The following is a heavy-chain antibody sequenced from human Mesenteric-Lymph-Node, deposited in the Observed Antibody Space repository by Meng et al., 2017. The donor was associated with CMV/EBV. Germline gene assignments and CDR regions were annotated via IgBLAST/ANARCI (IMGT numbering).Heavy chain of an antibody. CDR3: ARVSRVLSRELLHYYFDY. CDR2: ISSSSSYI. D-gene: IGHD1-7*01. CDR1: GFTFSSYS. Sequence: GESPKISCAASGFTFSSYSMNWVRQAPGKGLEWVSSISSSSSYIYYADSVKGRFTISRDNAKNTLYLQMNSLRVEDTAVYYCARVSRVLSRELLHYYFDYWGQGTLVTVSS. J-gene: IGHJ4*02. V-gene: IGHV3-21*01.